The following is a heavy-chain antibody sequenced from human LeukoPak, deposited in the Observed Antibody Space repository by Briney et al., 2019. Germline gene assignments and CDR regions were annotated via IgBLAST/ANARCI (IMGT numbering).Heavy chain of an antibody. CDR1: GFTFRSHD. CDR3: AKSLYPDAFDI. D-gene: IGHD2-8*01. V-gene: IGHV3-30*02. CDR2: VRFDGSDK. Sequence: GGSLRLSCAASGFTFRSHDMHRVRQAPGKGLEWVTFVRFDGSDKKYADSVKGRFTISRDNSKNTLSLQMISLRAEDTAVYYCAKSLYPDAFDIWGPGTMVTVS. J-gene: IGHJ3*02.